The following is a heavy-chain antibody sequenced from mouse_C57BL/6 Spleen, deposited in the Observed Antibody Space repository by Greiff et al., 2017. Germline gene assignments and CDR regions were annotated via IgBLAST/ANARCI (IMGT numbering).Heavy chain of an antibody. Sequence: QLQQSGAELVKPGASVKLSCKASGYTFTEYTIHWVKQRSGQGLEWIGWFYPGSGSIKYNEKFKDKATLTADKSSSTVYMELSRLTSEDSAVYFCARHEEYYGSTYYYAMDYWGQGTSVTVSS. CDR3: ARHEEYYGSTYYYAMDY. V-gene: IGHV1-62-2*01. J-gene: IGHJ4*01. CDR2: FYPGSGSI. D-gene: IGHD1-1*01. CDR1: GYTFTEYT.